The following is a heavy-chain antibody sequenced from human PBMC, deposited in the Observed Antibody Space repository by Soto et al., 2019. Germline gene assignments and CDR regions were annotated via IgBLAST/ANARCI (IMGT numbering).Heavy chain of an antibody. D-gene: IGHD3-3*01. CDR1: GFTFSSYG. Sequence: ESVGGVVQPGRSLRLSCGASGFTFSSYGMHWVRQAPGKGLEWVAVISEEGNNKYYADSVKGRFTISSANSKNPLYLQMNSLRADDAAVYYCAKEDRNFWEYFDYWGQGTLVTVSS. CDR3: AKEDRNFWEYFDY. V-gene: IGHV3-30*18. CDR2: ISEEGNNK. J-gene: IGHJ4*02.